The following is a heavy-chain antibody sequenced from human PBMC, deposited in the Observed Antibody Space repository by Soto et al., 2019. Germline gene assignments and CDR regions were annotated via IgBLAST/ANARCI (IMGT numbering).Heavy chain of an antibody. CDR3: ARMGRHLIQLWFLGGMDV. V-gene: IGHV1-8*01. CDR2: MNPNSGNT. Sequence: GASVKVSCKASGYTFTSYDINWVRQATGQGLEWMGWMNPNSGNTGYAQKFQGRVTMTRNTSISTAYMELSSLRSEDTAVYYCARMGRHLIQLWFLGGMDVWGQGTTVTVSS. CDR1: GYTFTSYD. J-gene: IGHJ6*02. D-gene: IGHD5-18*01.